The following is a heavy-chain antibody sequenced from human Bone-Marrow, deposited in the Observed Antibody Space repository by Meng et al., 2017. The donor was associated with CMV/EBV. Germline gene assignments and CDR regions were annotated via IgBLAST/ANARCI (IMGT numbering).Heavy chain of an antibody. V-gene: IGHV3-23*01. D-gene: IGHD3-3*01. CDR3: AKDGYYDFWSGHIYYYYGMDV. CDR2: ISGSGGST. Sequence: GESLKISCAASGFTFSSYAMSWVRQAPGKGLEWVSAISGSGGSTYYADSVKGRFTISRDNSKNTLYLQMNSLRAEDTAVYYCAKDGYYDFWSGHIYYYYGMDVWGQGNTVTFSS. CDR1: GFTFSSYA. J-gene: IGHJ6*01.